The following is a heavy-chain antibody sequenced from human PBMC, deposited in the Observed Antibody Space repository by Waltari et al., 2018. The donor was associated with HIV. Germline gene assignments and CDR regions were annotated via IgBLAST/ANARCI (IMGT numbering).Heavy chain of an antibody. Sequence: EVQLVESGGGLVQPGRSLRLSCASSGFTFDDSAMHWVRQAPGKGLEWVSGISWNSGTIGYADSVKGRFTISRDNAKNSLYLQMNSLRAEDTALYYCAKDKRSGYGGNSVWYFDLRGRGTLVTVSS. J-gene: IGHJ2*01. V-gene: IGHV3-9*01. D-gene: IGHD4-17*01. CDR2: ISWNSGTI. CDR3: AKDKRSGYGGNSVWYFDL. CDR1: GFTFDDSA.